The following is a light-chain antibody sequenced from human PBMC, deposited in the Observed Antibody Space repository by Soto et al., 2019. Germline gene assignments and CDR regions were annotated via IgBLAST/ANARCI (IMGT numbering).Light chain of an antibody. Sequence: QSALTQPASVSGSPGRSITISFTGTVSDVGGYDYVSWYQHHPGKAPKVMIYEVTNRPSGVSNRFSGSKSGNTASLTISGLLAEDEADYYCSSYTSSSTYVFGTGTKVTVL. V-gene: IGLV2-14*01. CDR1: VSDVGGYDY. J-gene: IGLJ1*01. CDR2: EVT. CDR3: SSYTSSSTYV.